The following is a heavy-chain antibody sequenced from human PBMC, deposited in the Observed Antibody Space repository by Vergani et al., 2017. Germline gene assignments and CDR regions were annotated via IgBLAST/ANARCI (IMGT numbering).Heavy chain of an antibody. D-gene: IGHD2-2*01. J-gene: IGHJ6*02. V-gene: IGHV1-2*02. CDR2: INPNSGGT. CDR3: ARDLVRIVVVPAAMARPYYYYGMDG. Sequence: QVQLVQSGAEVKKPGASVKVSCKASGYTFTGYYMHWVRQATGQGLEWMGWINPNSGGTNYAQKFQGRVTMTRDTSISTAYMELSRLRYDDTSVYYCARDLVRIVVVPAAMARPYYYYGMDGWGQGSTVTVS. CDR1: GYTFTGYY.